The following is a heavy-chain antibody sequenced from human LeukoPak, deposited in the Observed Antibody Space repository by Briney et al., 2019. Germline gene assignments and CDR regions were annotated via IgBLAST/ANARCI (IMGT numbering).Heavy chain of an antibody. CDR1: GFTFSSYA. J-gene: IGHJ1*01. D-gene: IGHD6-19*01. CDR2: ISGSGVTT. CDR3: AKDLYSSGRAEYFQH. V-gene: IGHV3-23*01. Sequence: GGSLRLSCEASGFTFSSYAMSWVRQAPGKGLEWVSAISGSGVTTHYADSVKGRFTISRDNSKNTLYLQMNSLRAEDTAVYYCAKDLYSSGRAEYFQHWGQGTLVTVSS.